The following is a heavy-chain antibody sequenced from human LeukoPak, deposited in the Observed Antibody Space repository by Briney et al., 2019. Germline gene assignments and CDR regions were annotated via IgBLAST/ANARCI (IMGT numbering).Heavy chain of an antibody. CDR2: ISGSGGST. D-gene: IGHD4-17*01. J-gene: IGHJ4*02. CDR1: GFTFSSYA. Sequence: GGSLRLSCAASGFTFSSYAMSWVRQAPGKGLEWVSAISGSGGSTYYADSVEGRFTISRDNSKNTLYLQMNSLRAEDTAVYYCAKASYGDYGGFDYWGQGTLVTVSS. CDR3: AKASYGDYGGFDY. V-gene: IGHV3-23*01.